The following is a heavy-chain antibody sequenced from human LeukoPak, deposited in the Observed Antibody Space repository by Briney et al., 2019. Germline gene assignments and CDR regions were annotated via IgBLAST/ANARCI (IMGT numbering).Heavy chain of an antibody. D-gene: IGHD2-15*01. CDR1: GYSFTSYW. Sequence: GESLKISCKCSGYSFTSYWIGWVRQMPGKGLEWMGIIYPGDSDTRYSPSFQGQVTISADKSISTAYLQWSSLKASDTAMYYCARRDCSGGSCYKSRQNAFDIWGQGTMVTVSS. CDR3: ARRDCSGGSCYKSRQNAFDI. V-gene: IGHV5-51*01. CDR2: IYPGDSDT. J-gene: IGHJ3*02.